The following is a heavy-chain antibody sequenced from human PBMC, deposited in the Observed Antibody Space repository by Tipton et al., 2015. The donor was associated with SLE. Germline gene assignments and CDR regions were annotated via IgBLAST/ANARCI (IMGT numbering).Heavy chain of an antibody. J-gene: IGHJ3*02. CDR1: GFTLSAHY. D-gene: IGHD5-24*01. Sequence: SLRLSCVGSGFTLSAHYMDWVRQAPGKGLEWVGRTRNKANSYTTEYAASVKGRFTISRDDSKNSLYLQMNSLKTEDTAVYYCANKGLATIGGAFDIWGHGTMVTVSS. CDR3: ANKGLATIGGAFDI. V-gene: IGHV3-72*01. CDR2: TRNKANSYTT.